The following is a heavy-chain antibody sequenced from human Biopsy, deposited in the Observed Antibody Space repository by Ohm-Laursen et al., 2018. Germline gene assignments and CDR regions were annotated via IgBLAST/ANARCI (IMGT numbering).Heavy chain of an antibody. CDR2: ILPIFHTT. CDR3: ARGVSGTPYHNYGLDV. CDR1: GGTFSSFA. V-gene: IGHV1-69*13. Sequence: SVKVSCTASGGTFSSFAISWVRQAPGEGLEWMGGILPIFHTTSYAQKFQGRITITADEFTRTAYMELSSLRSEDTAVYYCARGVSGTPYHNYGLDVWGQGTTVTVSS. D-gene: IGHD3-10*01. J-gene: IGHJ6*02.